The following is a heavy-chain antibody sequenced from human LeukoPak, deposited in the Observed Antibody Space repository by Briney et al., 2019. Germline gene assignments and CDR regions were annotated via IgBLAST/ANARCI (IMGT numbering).Heavy chain of an antibody. CDR2: INAGNGNT. V-gene: IGHV1-3*01. Sequence: ASVTVSCTASGYTFTSYGISWVRQAPGQGLEWMGWINAGNGNTKYSQKFQGRVTITRDTSASTAHMELSSLRSEDTAVYYCARGGRTVYFDYWGQGTLVTVSS. J-gene: IGHJ4*02. CDR3: ARGGRTVYFDY. D-gene: IGHD1-1*01. CDR1: GYTFTSYG.